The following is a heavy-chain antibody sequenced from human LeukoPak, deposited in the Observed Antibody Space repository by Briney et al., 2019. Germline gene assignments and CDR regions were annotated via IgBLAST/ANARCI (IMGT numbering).Heavy chain of an antibody. Sequence: GGSLRLSCAASGFTFSDYYMSWIRQAPGKGLEWVSYISSSGSTIYYADSVKGRFTISGDNAKNSLYLQMNSLRAEDTAVYYCARGTTVTTFNYYMDVWGKGTTVTVSS. CDR3: ARGTTVTTFNYYMDV. CDR2: ISSSGSTI. D-gene: IGHD4-11*01. V-gene: IGHV3-11*04. J-gene: IGHJ6*03. CDR1: GFTFSDYY.